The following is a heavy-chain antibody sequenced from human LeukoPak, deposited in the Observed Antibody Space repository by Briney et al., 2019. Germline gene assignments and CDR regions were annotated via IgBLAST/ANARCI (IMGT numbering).Heavy chain of an antibody. V-gene: IGHV3-30*03. D-gene: IGHD2-15*01. Sequence: GGSLRLSCAASGFTFSSYGMHWVRQAPGKGLEWVAVISYDGSNKYYADSVKGRFTISRDNSKNTLYLQMNSLRAEDTAVYYCARFPSSSGGNYWGQGTLVTVSS. CDR2: ISYDGSNK. J-gene: IGHJ4*02. CDR1: GFTFSSYG. CDR3: ARFPSSSGGNY.